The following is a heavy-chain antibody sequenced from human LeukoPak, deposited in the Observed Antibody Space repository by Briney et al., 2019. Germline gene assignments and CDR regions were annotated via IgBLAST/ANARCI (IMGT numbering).Heavy chain of an antibody. D-gene: IGHD5-12*01. CDR1: GFTFSSYA. CDR2: ISGSGGST. CDR3: AKDSSGYGRFDY. Sequence: GSLRLSCAASGFTFSSYAMSWVRQAPGKGLEWVSAISGSGGSTYYADSVKGRFTISRDNSKNTLYLQMNSLRAEDTAVYYCAKDSSGYGRFDYWGQGTLVTVSS. J-gene: IGHJ4*02. V-gene: IGHV3-23*01.